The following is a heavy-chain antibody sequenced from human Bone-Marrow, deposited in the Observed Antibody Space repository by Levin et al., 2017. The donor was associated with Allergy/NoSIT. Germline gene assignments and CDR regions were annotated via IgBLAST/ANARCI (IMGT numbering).Heavy chain of an antibody. CDR3: ATGDTAFDF. J-gene: IGHJ3*01. CDR1: GVSLSNHY. Sequence: MSSETLSLTCVVSGVSLSNHYWNWIRQAAGKGLEWIGRSYVSGSPKYNPPLMSRVTMSLDTSKNHFSLRLTSVTAADTAVYYCATGDTAFDFWGQGAMVTVSS. D-gene: IGHD5-18*01. CDR2: SYVSGSP. V-gene: IGHV4-4*07.